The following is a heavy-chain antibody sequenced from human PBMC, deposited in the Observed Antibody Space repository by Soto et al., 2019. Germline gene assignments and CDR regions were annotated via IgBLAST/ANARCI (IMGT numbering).Heavy chain of an antibody. Sequence: GVSLRLSCAASGFAFTSHALHWVRQAPGKGLEWVSVIYSGGSTYYADSVKGRFTISRDNSKNTLYLQMNSLRAEDTAVYYCALLPLPYYYGMDVWGQGTAVTVSS. CDR2: IYSGGST. CDR3: ALLPLPYYYGMDV. CDR1: GFAFTSHA. V-gene: IGHV3-53*01. J-gene: IGHJ6*02. D-gene: IGHD2-15*01.